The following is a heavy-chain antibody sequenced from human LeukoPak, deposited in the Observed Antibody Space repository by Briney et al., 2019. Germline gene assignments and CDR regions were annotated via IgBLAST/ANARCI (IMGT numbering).Heavy chain of an antibody. Sequence: SEPLSLTCTVSGGSISSYYWSWIRQPPGKGLEWIGYIYYSGRTNYNPSLKSRVTISVDTSKNQFSLKLSSVTAADTAVYYCARTMDTAEDYWGQGTLVTVSS. J-gene: IGHJ4*02. CDR3: ARTMDTAEDY. D-gene: IGHD5-18*01. V-gene: IGHV4-59*01. CDR2: IYYSGRT. CDR1: GGSISSYY.